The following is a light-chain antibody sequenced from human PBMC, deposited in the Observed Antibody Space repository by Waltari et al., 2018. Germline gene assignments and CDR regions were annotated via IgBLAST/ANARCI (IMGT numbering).Light chain of an antibody. Sequence: DIQMTQSPSSLSASAGDRVTITCQASQDITSYLNWYRQKPGKAPQLLIYDASNLETGVPSRFSGSGSGTDFTFTISSLQPEDVATYYCQQYDNLPGTSGGGTKVEIK. V-gene: IGKV1-33*01. CDR1: QDITSY. J-gene: IGKJ4*01. CDR2: DAS. CDR3: QQYDNLPGT.